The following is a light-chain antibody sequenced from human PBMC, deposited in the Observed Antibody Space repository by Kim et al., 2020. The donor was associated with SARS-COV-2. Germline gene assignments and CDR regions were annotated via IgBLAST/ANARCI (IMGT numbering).Light chain of an antibody. J-gene: IGLJ3*02. CDR3: QVWDSSTWV. CDR1: NIGSKH. CDR2: GDS. Sequence: EALGQAARITCGGNNIGSKHVHWYQQKPGQAPVLVIYGDSTRPSGIPERFSGSNSGNTATLTISRAQAGDEADYYCQVWDSSTWVFGGGTQLTVL. V-gene: IGLV3-9*01.